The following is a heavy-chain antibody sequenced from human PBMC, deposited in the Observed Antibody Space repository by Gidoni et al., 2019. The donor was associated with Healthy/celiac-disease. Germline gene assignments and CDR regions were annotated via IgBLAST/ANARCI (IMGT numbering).Heavy chain of an antibody. J-gene: IGHJ4*02. CDR2: IYYSGST. D-gene: IGHD3-10*01. CDR3: ARLSSTYGSGRRFDY. V-gene: IGHV4-39*01. Sequence: QLQLQESGPGLVKPSETLSLTCTVSGGSISSSSYYWCWVRQPPGKGLEWIGSIYYSGSTNYNPSRKSGVTISVDKSKNRIALKLSSVTDAATAVYYCARLSSTYGSGRRFDYWGQGTLVTGSS. CDR1: GGSISSSSYY.